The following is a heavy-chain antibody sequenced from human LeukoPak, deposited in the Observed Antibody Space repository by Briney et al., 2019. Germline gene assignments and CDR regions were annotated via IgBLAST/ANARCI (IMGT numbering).Heavy chain of an antibody. J-gene: IGHJ4*02. Sequence: GGSLRLSCAASGFTFSSYAMHWVRQAPGKGLEWVAVISYDGSNKYYADSVKGRFTISRDNSKNTLYLQMNSLRAEDTAVYYCASNYDSSGYGHDYWGQGTLATVSS. V-gene: IGHV3-30-3*01. CDR1: GFTFSSYA. CDR2: ISYDGSNK. D-gene: IGHD3-22*01. CDR3: ASNYDSSGYGHDY.